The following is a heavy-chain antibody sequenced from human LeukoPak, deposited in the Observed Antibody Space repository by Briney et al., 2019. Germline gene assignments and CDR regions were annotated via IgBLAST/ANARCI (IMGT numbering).Heavy chain of an antibody. CDR1: GYTFTSYG. J-gene: IGHJ4*02. V-gene: IGHV1-18*01. CDR3: ARDPGYDFWSGYLGYFDY. CDR2: ISAYNGNT. Sequence: ASVKVSCKASGYTFTSYGISWVRQAPGQGLEWMGWISAYNGNTNYAQKLQGRVTMTTDTSTSTAYMELSSLRSEDTAVYYCARDPGYDFWSGYLGYFDYWGQGTLVTVSS. D-gene: IGHD3-3*01.